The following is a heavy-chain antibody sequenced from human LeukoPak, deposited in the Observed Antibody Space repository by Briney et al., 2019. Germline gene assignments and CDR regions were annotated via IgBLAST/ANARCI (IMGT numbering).Heavy chain of an antibody. CDR2: IYYSGSS. Sequence: PSETLSLTCTVSGGSINNGGYYWSWIRQQPGKGLEWIGYIYYSGSSYYNPSLRSRVTISVDTSKNHFSLKLSSVTAADTAVYYCARNRDGYNSFDYWGQGTLVTVSS. J-gene: IGHJ4*02. CDR3: ARNRDGYNSFDY. CDR1: GGSINNGGYY. V-gene: IGHV4-31*03. D-gene: IGHD5-24*01.